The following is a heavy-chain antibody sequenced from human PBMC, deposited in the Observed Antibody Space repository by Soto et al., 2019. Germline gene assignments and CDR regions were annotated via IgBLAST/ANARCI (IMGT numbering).Heavy chain of an antibody. D-gene: IGHD3-16*01. CDR2: IYHSGGT. J-gene: IGHJ5*02. CDR1: SGSIVATNW. CDR3: ASLFGP. Sequence: QVQLQESGPGLVRPSGTLSLNCAVSSGSIVATNWWTWLRRPPGKGLEWIGEIYHSGGTNYNPSLKSRVTISVDKSKNLFSLILTSMTAADTAVYYCASLFGPWGQGLLVTVSS. V-gene: IGHV4-4*02.